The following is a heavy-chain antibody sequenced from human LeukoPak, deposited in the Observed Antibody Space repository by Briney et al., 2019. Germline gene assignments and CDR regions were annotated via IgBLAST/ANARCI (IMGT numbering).Heavy chain of an antibody. CDR1: GYTFTGYY. J-gene: IGHJ4*02. V-gene: IGHV1-2*02. CDR2: IYPKSGAT. Sequence: ASVKVSCKASGYTFTGYYMHWVRQAPGQGRGWMGYIYPKSGATKYAQKFQGRVTMTRDTSISTAYMELSGLRSDDTAVYYCGTLLSNGPFDYWGQGSLVTVSS. CDR3: GTLLSNGPFDY.